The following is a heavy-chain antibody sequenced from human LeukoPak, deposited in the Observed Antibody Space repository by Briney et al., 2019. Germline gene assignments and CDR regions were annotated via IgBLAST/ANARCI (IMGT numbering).Heavy chain of an antibody. Sequence: GGSLRLSCTASGFTLRNYDMHWVRQTTEKGLEWVSGIGTQDDTFYPDSVKGRFTISRENAKNSFYLQMNSLRAGHTSVYYCARGRFVLVPSLERWYFDLWGRGTLVTVSS. D-gene: IGHD2-8*02. CDR1: GFTLRNYD. J-gene: IGHJ2*01. CDR2: IGTQDDT. CDR3: ARGRFVLVPSLERWYFDL. V-gene: IGHV3-13*01.